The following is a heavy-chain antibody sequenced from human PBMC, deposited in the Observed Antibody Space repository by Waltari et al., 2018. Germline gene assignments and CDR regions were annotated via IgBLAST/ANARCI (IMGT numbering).Heavy chain of an antibody. V-gene: IGHV1-69*12. CDR1: GGTFGRYA. CDR3: ARRQLGGPLDP. CDR2: LIPIFGAP. Sequence: QVHLVPSGAEVKKPGSSVKVACKASGGTFGRYAITWVRQAPGQGLEWMGGLIPIFGAPNYAQRFQGRVTITADESTSTVYMELSSLKSEDTALYFCARRQLGGPLDPWGQGTLVTVSS. J-gene: IGHJ5*02. D-gene: IGHD1-1*01.